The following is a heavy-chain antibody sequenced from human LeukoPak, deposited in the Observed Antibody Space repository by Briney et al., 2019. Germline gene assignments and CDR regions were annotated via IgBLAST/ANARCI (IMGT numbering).Heavy chain of an antibody. CDR3: ARSAYYYDTSGTS. CDR2: IDPSDSYT. CDR1: GYSFTTYW. J-gene: IGHJ4*02. V-gene: IGHV5-10-1*01. Sequence: GESLKISCEASGYSFTTYWISWVRQTPGKGLEWMGRIDPSDSYTNYRPSFQGHVTISADKSINTAYLQWSSLKASDTAMYYCARSAYYYDTSGTSWGQGTLVIVSS. D-gene: IGHD3-22*01.